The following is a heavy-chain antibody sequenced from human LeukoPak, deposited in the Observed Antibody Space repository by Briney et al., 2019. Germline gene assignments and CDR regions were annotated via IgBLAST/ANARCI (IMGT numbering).Heavy chain of an antibody. D-gene: IGHD3-3*01. CDR2: IYYSGGT. CDR3: ARASYYDFWSGHWEGFDY. CDR1: GGSISSRNYC. V-gene: IGHV4-39*01. Sequence: SETLSLTCTVSGGSISSRNYCWGWIRQPPGKGLEWIGNIYYSGGTYYNPSLKSRVTISVDTSKNQFSLKLSSVTAADTAVYYCARASYYDFWSGHWEGFDYWGQGTLVTVSS. J-gene: IGHJ4*02.